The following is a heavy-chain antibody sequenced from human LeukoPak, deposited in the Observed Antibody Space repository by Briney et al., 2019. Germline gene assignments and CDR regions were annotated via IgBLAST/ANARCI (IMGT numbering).Heavy chain of an antibody. J-gene: IGHJ3*02. D-gene: IGHD3-22*01. CDR1: GFTFDDYA. V-gene: IGHV3-9*01. CDR2: ISWNSGSI. CDR3: AKDMAATWYYDSSGYFEDRAFDI. Sequence: GGSLRLSCAASGFTFDDYAMHWVRQAPGKGLEWVSGISWNSGSIGYADSVKGRFTISRDNAKNSLYLQMNSLRAEDTALYYCAKDMAATWYYDSSGYFEDRAFDIWGQGTMVTVSS.